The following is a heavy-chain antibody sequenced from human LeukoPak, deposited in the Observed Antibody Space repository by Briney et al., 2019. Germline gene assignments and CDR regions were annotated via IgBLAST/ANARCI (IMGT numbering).Heavy chain of an antibody. Sequence: SETLSLTCTVPGGSISRYYWSWIRQPPGTGLEWIVYIYYIGTTNYNPSLKSLVTISVDTSKNQFSLSLSSVTAADTAFYYCARQILGITLYFDYWGQGTLVTVCS. V-gene: IGHV4-59*08. D-gene: IGHD5-24*01. CDR3: ARQILGITLYFDY. J-gene: IGHJ4*02. CDR2: IYYIGTT. CDR1: GGSISRYY.